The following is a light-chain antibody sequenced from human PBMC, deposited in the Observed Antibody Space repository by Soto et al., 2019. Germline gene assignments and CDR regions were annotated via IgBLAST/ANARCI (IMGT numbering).Light chain of an antibody. CDR1: QGVGSN. CDR2: GAS. CDR3: QQYDNWPPWT. V-gene: IGKV3-15*01. J-gene: IGKJ1*01. Sequence: EVVMTQSPATLSVSPGDGAALSCRASQGVGSNLAWSQQKPGQAPRLLIYGASTRATGIPARFSGSGSGTEFTLTIGSLQSEDFAVYYCQQYDNWPPWTFGQGTKVDIK.